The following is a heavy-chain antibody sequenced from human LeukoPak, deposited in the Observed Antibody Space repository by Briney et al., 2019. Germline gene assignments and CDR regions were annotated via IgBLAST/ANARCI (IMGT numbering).Heavy chain of an antibody. D-gene: IGHD3-10*01. CDR1: GGTFSSYA. J-gene: IGHJ4*02. CDR3: ARGSRVLRYRYYFDY. Sequence: GASVKVSCKASGGTFSSYAINWVRQAPGQGLEWMGRIIPILGIANYAQKFQGRVTITADKSTSTAYMELSSLRSEDTAVYYCARGSRVLRYRYYFDYWGQGTLVTVSS. V-gene: IGHV1-69*04. CDR2: IIPILGIA.